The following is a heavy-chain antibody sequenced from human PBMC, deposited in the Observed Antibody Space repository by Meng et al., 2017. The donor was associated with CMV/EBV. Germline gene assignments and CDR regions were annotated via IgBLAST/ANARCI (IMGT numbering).Heavy chain of an antibody. D-gene: IGHD2-21*01. J-gene: IGHJ5*02. V-gene: IGHV3-66*01. CDR2: IYGSGNT. CDR3: AREIPQAWAS. CDR1: GFSVSSNY. Sequence: ELQLVESGVRLVQPGGSLRLSLSASGFSVSSNYMSWVRQAPGKGLEWISIIYGSGNTYYGDSVKGRFTISRDNFRNTLYLQMNSLRAEDTAVYYCAREIPQAWASWGQGTLVTVSS.